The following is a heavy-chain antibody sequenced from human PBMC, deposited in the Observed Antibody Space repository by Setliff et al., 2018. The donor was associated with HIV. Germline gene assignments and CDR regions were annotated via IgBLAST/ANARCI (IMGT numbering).Heavy chain of an antibody. V-gene: IGHV4-59*12. CDR2: IYYSGST. Sequence: PSETLSLTCTVSGDSISNCYWSWIRQPPGKGLEWIGHIYYSGSTDYNPSLTSRVIISVDPSKNQFTLMLNSETAADTAVYYCASQPYNSGWFGGWFDPWGQGTLVTVSS. D-gene: IGHD6-19*01. CDR3: ASQPYNSGWFGGWFDP. J-gene: IGHJ5*02. CDR1: GDSISNCY.